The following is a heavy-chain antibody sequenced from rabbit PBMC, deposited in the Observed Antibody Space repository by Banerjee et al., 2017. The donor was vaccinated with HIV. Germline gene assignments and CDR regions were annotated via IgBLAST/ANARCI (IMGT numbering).Heavy chain of an antibody. CDR3: ARGIGDYGTRLDL. CDR1: GFSFSSGYY. V-gene: IGHV1S40*01. D-gene: IGHD2-1*01. CDR2: INTSSGNT. J-gene: IGHJ3*01. Sequence: QSLEESGGDLVKPGASLTLTCTASGFSFSSGYYMCWVRQAPGKGLEWIACINTSSGNTVYATWAKGRFTISKTSSTTVTLQMTSLTAADTATYFCARGIGDYGTRLDLWGPGTLDTVS.